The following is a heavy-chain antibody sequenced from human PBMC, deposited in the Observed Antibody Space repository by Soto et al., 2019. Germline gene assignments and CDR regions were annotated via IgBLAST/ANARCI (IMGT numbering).Heavy chain of an antibody. D-gene: IGHD3-16*01. CDR3: AGGVVYLPVGSCFNA. J-gene: IGHJ5*02. Sequence: QVQLVQSGAEVKNPGSSVTVSCKTSGGTFNSYLIDWVRQAPGQGLEWMGGIIPAFGTAKYAQKFQGRVTITAYKSTTTASVELRTLASEDTAVYYCAGGVVYLPVGSCFNAWGQGTLVTLSS. CDR2: IIPAFGTA. V-gene: IGHV1-69*06. CDR1: GGTFNSYL.